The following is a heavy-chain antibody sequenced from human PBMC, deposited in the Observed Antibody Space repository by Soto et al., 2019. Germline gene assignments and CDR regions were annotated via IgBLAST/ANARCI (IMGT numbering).Heavy chain of an antibody. CDR1: GYTFTRYG. D-gene: IGHD2-2*01. CDR3: AREGLVLVPTTVNSDYYYYAMDV. V-gene: IGHV1-69*13. Sequence: ASVKVSCKTSGYTFTRYGISWMRQAPGQGLEWMGGIIPRSATSNYAQKFQGRVTITADESTNTAYMELSSLRSEDTAVYYCAREGLVLVPTTVNSDYYYYAMDVWGQGTTVTVSS. J-gene: IGHJ6*02. CDR2: IIPRSATS.